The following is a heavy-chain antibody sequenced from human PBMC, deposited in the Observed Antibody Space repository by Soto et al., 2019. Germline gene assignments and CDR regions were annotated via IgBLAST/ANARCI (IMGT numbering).Heavy chain of an antibody. D-gene: IGHD3-22*01. CDR1: GFTFSSYA. CDR2: ISYDGSNK. V-gene: IGHV3-30-3*01. CDR3: AREGGDSSGSLSPVLDY. Sequence: QVQLVESGGGVVQPGRSLRLSCAASGFTFSSYAMHWVRQAPGKGLEWVAVISYDGSNKYYADSVKGRFTISRDNSKNTLYLQMNSLRAEDTAVYYCAREGGDSSGSLSPVLDYWGQGTLVTVSS. J-gene: IGHJ4*02.